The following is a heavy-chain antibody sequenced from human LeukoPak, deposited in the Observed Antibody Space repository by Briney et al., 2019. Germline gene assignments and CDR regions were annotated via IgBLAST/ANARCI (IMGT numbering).Heavy chain of an antibody. J-gene: IGHJ3*02. CDR3: AREYSTETNAFDI. V-gene: IGHV4-59*01. Sequence: SSETLSLTCTVSGGSISSYYWSWIRQPPGKGLEWIGYIYYSGSTNYNPSLKSRVTISVDTSKNQFSLKLSSVTAADTAVYYCAREYSTETNAFDIWGQGTMVTVSS. CDR1: GGSISSYY. D-gene: IGHD4-11*01. CDR2: IYYSGST.